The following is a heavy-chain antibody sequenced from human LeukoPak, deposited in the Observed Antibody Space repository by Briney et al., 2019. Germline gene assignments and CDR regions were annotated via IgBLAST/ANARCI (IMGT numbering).Heavy chain of an antibody. D-gene: IGHD5-12*01. CDR1: GFTFSSYG. J-gene: IGHJ4*02. CDR2: ISYDGSNK. Sequence: GRSLRLSCAASGFTFSSYGMHWVSQAPGKGLEWGAVISYDGSNKYYADSVKGRFTISRDNSKNTLYLQMNSLRAEDTAVYYCAPVIVATIPYYFDYWGQGTLVTVSS. V-gene: IGHV3-30*03. CDR3: APVIVATIPYYFDY.